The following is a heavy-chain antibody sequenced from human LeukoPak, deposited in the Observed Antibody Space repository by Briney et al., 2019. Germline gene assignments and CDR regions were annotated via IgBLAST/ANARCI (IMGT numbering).Heavy chain of an antibody. V-gene: IGHV4-38-2*02. Sequence: SETLSLTCTVSGYSISSGYYWGWIRQPPGKGLEWIGSIYHSGSTYYNPSLKSRVTISVDTSKNQFSLKLSSVTAADTAVYYCAREATSLYCGGDCYSSPTYFDYWGQGTLVTVSS. J-gene: IGHJ4*02. CDR1: GYSISSGYY. CDR3: AREATSLYCGGDCYSSPTYFDY. D-gene: IGHD2-21*02. CDR2: IYHSGST.